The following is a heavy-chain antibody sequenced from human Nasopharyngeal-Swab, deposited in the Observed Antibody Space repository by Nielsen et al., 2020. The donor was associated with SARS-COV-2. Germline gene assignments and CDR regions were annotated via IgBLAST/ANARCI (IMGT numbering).Heavy chain of an antibody. CDR1: GYSFTSYW. J-gene: IGHJ2*01. V-gene: IGHV5-10-1*01. CDR2: IDPSDSYT. CDR3: ARRGSGYCSGGSCYRGWYFDL. D-gene: IGHD2-15*01. Sequence: GESLKISCKGSGYSFTSYWISWVRQMPGKGLEWMGRIDPSDSYTNYSPSFQGHVTISADKSISTAYLQWSSLKASDTAMYYCARRGSGYCSGGSCYRGWYFDLWGRGTLVTVSS.